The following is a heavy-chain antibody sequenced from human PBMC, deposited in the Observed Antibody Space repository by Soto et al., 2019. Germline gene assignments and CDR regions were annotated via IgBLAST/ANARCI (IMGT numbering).Heavy chain of an antibody. CDR3: ARRRLHSPFYYYYYMDV. CDR2: INHSGST. Sequence: SETLSLTCAVYGGSFSGYYWSWIRQPPGKGLEWIGEINHSGSTNYNPSLKSRVTISVDTSKNQFSLKLSSVTAADTAVYYCARRRLHSPFYYYYYMDVWGKGTTVTVSS. J-gene: IGHJ6*03. CDR1: GGSFSGYY. D-gene: IGHD5-18*01. V-gene: IGHV4-34*01.